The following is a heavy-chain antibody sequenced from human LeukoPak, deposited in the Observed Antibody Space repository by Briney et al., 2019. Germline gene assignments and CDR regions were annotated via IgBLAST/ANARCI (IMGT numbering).Heavy chain of an antibody. V-gene: IGHV3-7*01. Sequence: GGSLRLSCAASGFTFSNYAMTWVRQAPGKGLEWVASIKQDGSEKYYVDSVKGRFTISRDNAKNSLYLQMNSLRAEDTAVYYCASFDYWGQGTLVTVSS. CDR2: IKQDGSEK. CDR3: ASFDY. CDR1: GFTFSNYA. J-gene: IGHJ4*02.